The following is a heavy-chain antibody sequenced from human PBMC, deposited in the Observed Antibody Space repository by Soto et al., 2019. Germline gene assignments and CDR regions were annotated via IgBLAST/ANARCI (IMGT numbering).Heavy chain of an antibody. V-gene: IGHV3-11*06. CDR1: GFTFSDYY. CDR2: ISSSSSYT. CDR3: ASAARRADYYYYYGMDV. J-gene: IGHJ6*02. Sequence: QVQLVESGGGLGKPGGSLRLSCAASGFTFSDYYMSWIRQAPGKGLEWVSYISSSSSYTNYADSVKGRFTISRDNAKNSLYLQMNSLRAEDTAVYYCASAARRADYYYYYGMDVWGQGTTVTVSS. D-gene: IGHD6-6*01.